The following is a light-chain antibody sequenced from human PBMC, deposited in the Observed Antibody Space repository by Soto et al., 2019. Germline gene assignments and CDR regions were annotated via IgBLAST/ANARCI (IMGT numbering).Light chain of an antibody. CDR2: GAS. Sequence: EIVLTQSPGTLSLSPGERATLSCRASQSVSSSYLAWYQQKLGQAPRLLIYGASSRATGIPDRFSGSGSGTDFTLTISRLEPEDSAVYYCQQYGSSRNTFGQGTKLEIK. J-gene: IGKJ2*01. CDR1: QSVSSSY. CDR3: QQYGSSRNT. V-gene: IGKV3-20*01.